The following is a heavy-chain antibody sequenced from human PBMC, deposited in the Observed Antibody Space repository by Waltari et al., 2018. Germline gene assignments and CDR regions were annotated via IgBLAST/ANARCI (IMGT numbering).Heavy chain of an antibody. D-gene: IGHD2-8*02. CDR3: ARDGEYCTGGVCYTQLGDY. J-gene: IGHJ4*02. CDR2: IIPIFGTA. V-gene: IGHV1-69*01. CDR1: GGTFSSYA. Sequence: CKASGGTFSSYAISWVRQAPGQGLEWMGGIIPIFGTANYAQKFQGRVTITADESTSTAYMELSSLRSEDTAVYYCARDGEYCTGGVCYTQLGDYWGQGTLVTVSS.